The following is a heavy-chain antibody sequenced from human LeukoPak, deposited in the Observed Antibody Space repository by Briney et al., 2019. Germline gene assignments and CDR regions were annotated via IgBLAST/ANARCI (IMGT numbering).Heavy chain of an antibody. V-gene: IGHV4-39*07. J-gene: IGHJ4*02. CDR3: ARTTTIAAAGWGY. CDR1: GGSISSSIYY. D-gene: IGHD6-13*01. Sequence: SETLSLTCTVSGGSISSSIYYWGWIRQPPGKGLEWIGSIYYNANTYYNPSLKSRITISVDTSKNQFSLKLSSVTAADTAVYYCARTTTIAAAGWGYWGQGTLVTVSS. CDR2: IYYNANT.